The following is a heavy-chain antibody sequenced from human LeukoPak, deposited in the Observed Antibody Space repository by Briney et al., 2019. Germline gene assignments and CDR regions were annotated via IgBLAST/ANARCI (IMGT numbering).Heavy chain of an antibody. D-gene: IGHD3-10*01. CDR2: ISSSSSYI. CDR1: GFTFSSYS. J-gene: IGHJ4*02. Sequence: TGGSLRPSCAASGFTFSSYSMNWVRQAPGKGLEWVSSISSSSSYIYYADSVKGRFTISRDNAKNSLYLQMNSLRAEDTAVYYCARDPYYGSGSLDYWGQGTLVTVSS. V-gene: IGHV3-21*01. CDR3: ARDPYYGSGSLDY.